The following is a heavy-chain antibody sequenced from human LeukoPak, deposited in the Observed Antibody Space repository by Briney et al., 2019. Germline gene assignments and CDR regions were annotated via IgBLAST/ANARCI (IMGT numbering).Heavy chain of an antibody. CDR2: IYSGGST. V-gene: IGHV3-53*01. J-gene: IGHJ4*02. D-gene: IGHD2/OR15-2a*01. Sequence: GGSLRLSCAASGFTVSTNYMSWVRQAPAKGLEWVSVIYSGGSTYYADSVKGRFTISRDNSKNTLYLQINNLRAEDTAVYSCARVLLPSFHSTYQFDYWGQGTLVTVS. CDR3: ARVLLPSFHSTYQFDY. CDR1: GFTVSTNY.